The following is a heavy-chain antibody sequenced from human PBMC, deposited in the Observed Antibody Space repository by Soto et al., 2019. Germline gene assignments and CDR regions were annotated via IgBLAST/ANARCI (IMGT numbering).Heavy chain of an antibody. J-gene: IGHJ5*02. D-gene: IGHD3-22*01. V-gene: IGHV5-51*01. Sequence: GESLKISCKGSGYSLTSYWIGWVRQMPGKGLEWMGIIYPGDSDTRYSPSFQGQVTISADKSISTAYLQWSSLKASDTAMYYCARQPVDYYDSSGYYNYFDPWGQGTLVTVSS. CDR1: GYSLTSYW. CDR3: ARQPVDYYDSSGYYNYFDP. CDR2: IYPGDSDT.